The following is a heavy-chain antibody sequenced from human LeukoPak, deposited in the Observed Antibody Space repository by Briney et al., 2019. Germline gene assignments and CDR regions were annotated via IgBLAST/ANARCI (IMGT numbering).Heavy chain of an antibody. J-gene: IGHJ4*02. V-gene: IGHV6-1*01. CDR3: ARGDQNFDY. Sequence: SQTLTLTCALSGDSVSSNSATWNWIRQSPSRGLEWLGRTYYRSKGYNNYSGSLKSRISINPDTSKNQFSLQLISVTPEDTAVYYCARGDQNFDYWGQGTLVTVSS. CDR2: TYYRSKGYN. CDR1: GDSVSSNSAT.